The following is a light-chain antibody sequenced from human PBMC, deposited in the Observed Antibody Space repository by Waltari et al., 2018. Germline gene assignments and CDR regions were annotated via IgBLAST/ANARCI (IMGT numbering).Light chain of an antibody. V-gene: IGLV2-23*02. CDR2: EVS. CDR1: SSDVGSYNL. Sequence: PGQSITISCTGTSSDVGSYNLVSWYQQHPGKAPKLMIYEVSKRPSGVSNRFSGSKSGNTASLTISGLQAEDEADYYCCSYAGSSTFLVFGGGTKLTVL. CDR3: CSYAGSSTFLV. J-gene: IGLJ2*01.